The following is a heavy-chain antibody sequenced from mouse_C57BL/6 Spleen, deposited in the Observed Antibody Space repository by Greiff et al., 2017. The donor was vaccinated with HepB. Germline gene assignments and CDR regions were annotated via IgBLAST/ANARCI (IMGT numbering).Heavy chain of an antibody. CDR3: TSPIYSYAMDY. J-gene: IGHJ4*01. V-gene: IGHV1-15*01. CDR1: GYTFTDYE. D-gene: IGHD2-1*01. CDR2: IDPETGGT. Sequence: QVQLQQSGAELVRPGASVTLSCKASGYTFTDYEMHWVKQTPVHGLEWIGAIDPETGGTAYNQKFKGKAILTADKSSSTAYMELRSLTSEDSAVYYCTSPIYSYAMDYWGQGTSVTVSS.